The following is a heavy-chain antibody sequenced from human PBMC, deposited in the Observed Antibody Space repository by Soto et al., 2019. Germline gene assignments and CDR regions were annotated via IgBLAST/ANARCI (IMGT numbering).Heavy chain of an antibody. CDR3: ARHYAFDI. CDR1: GYSFPNYC. J-gene: IGHJ3*02. Sequence: GESLKISCNGSGYSFPNYCIAWVRQMPGKGLEWMGSIYPGDSDTRYSPSFQGQVTISADKSISTAYLQWSSLKASDTAMYYCARHYAFDIWGQGTMVTVSS. V-gene: IGHV5-51*01. CDR2: IYPGDSDT.